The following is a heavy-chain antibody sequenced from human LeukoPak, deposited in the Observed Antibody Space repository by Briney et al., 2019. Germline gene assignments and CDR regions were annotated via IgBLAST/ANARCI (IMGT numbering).Heavy chain of an antibody. Sequence: TSETLSLTCAVYTGSFSGYYWNWIRRPPGKGLEWIGYIFYSGNTDYNPSLKSRVTISVDTSKNQFSLKLSSVTAADTAVYYCARHAGGYTYFDYWGQGTLVTVSS. D-gene: IGHD5-12*01. V-gene: IGHV4-59*08. J-gene: IGHJ4*02. CDR1: TGSFSGYY. CDR2: IFYSGNT. CDR3: ARHAGGYTYFDY.